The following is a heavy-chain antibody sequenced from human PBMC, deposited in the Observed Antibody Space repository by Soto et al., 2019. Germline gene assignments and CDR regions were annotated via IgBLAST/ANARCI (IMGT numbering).Heavy chain of an antibody. J-gene: IGHJ4*02. CDR1: GFTFSPYP. V-gene: IGHV3-23*01. CDR3: AKRRSTGATNGEFDC. CDR2: ISGSGGST. D-gene: IGHD2-8*01. Sequence: EVQLLDSGGGLVQQGGSLRLSCAASGFTFSPYPMTWVRQAPGKGLEWVSAISGSGGSTYYADSVKGRFSISRDNSKNTLYLQMNSLRAEDTAVYYYAKRRSTGATNGEFDCWGQGTLVTVSS.